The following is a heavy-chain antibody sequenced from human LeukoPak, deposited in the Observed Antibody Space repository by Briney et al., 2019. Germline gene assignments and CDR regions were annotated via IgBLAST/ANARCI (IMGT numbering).Heavy chain of an antibody. J-gene: IGHJ4*02. D-gene: IGHD3-9*01. Sequence: PSETLSLTCTVSGGSISSRSYYWGWIRQPPGKGLERIGSIYYSGSTYYNPSLESRVTISVDTSKNQFSLKLSSVTAADTAVYYCARRVGYDILTGYYQSFDYWGQGTLVTVSS. CDR1: GGSISSRSYY. V-gene: IGHV4-39*01. CDR2: IYYSGST. CDR3: ARRVGYDILTGYYQSFDY.